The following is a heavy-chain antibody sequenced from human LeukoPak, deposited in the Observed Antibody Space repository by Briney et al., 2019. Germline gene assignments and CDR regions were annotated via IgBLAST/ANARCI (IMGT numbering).Heavy chain of an antibody. V-gene: IGHV4-61*02. CDR3: ARERDGSGTQRGLDY. J-gene: IGHJ4*02. Sequence: SQTLSLTCTVSGGSISSGSYYWSWIRQPAGKGLEWIGRIYTSGSTNYNPSLKSRVTISVDTSKNQFSLKLSSVTAADTAVDYCARERDGSGTQRGLDYWGQGTLVTVSS. CDR1: GGSISSGSYY. D-gene: IGHD3-10*01. CDR2: IYTSGST.